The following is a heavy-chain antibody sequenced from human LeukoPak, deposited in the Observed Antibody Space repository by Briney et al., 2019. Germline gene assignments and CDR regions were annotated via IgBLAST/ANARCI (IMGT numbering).Heavy chain of an antibody. Sequence: AGGSLRLSCAASGFTVSSNYMSWVRQARGKGLEWVSVLYSGGSTYYADSVKGRFTISRDNSKNTLYLQMNSLRAEDTAVYYCASQGEQRYNSGWPPYDFWGQGTLVTVSS. D-gene: IGHD6-19*01. CDR3: ASQGEQRYNSGWPPYDF. V-gene: IGHV3-66*04. J-gene: IGHJ4*02. CDR1: GFTVSSNY. CDR2: LYSGGST.